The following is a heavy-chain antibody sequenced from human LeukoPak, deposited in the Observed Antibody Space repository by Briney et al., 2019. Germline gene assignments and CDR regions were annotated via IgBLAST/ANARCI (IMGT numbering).Heavy chain of an antibody. CDR1: GFTFSSYS. Sequence: PGGSLRLSCAASGFTFSSYSMNWVRQAPGKGLEWVSSISSSSSYIYYADSVKGRFTISRDNAKNSLYLQMNSLRAEDTAVYYCAREGYRVATMGVDYYYYYGMDVWGQGTTVTVSS. CDR2: ISSSSSYI. CDR3: AREGYRVATMGVDYYYYYGMDV. V-gene: IGHV3-21*01. J-gene: IGHJ6*02. D-gene: IGHD5-12*01.